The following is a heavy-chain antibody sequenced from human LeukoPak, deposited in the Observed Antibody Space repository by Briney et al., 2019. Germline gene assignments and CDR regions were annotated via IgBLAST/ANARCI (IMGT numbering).Heavy chain of an antibody. V-gene: IGHV4-34*01. J-gene: IGHJ4*02. CDR1: GGSFSGYY. Sequence: SETLSLTCAVYGGSFSGYYWSWIRQPPGKGLEWIGEINHSGSTNYNPSLKSRVTISVDTSKNQFSLKPSSVTAADTAVYYCARGYIVGYDFWSGYSRYYFDYWGQGTLVTVSS. CDR3: ARGYIVGYDFWSGYSRYYFDY. CDR2: INHSGST. D-gene: IGHD3-3*01.